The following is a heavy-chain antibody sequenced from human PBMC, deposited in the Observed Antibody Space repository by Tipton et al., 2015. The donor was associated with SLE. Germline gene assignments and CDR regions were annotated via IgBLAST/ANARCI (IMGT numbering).Heavy chain of an antibody. V-gene: IGHV4-39*07. CDR3: VVCSPSSCAYFDY. CDR1: GDSISNIDFY. CDR2: IYYRGAT. J-gene: IGHJ4*02. D-gene: IGHD2-2*01. Sequence: TLSLTCIVSGDSISNIDFYWGWIRQPPGKALEWIGNIYYRGATFYNPSLKSRVTLSADASKAQFSLKLTSVTAADTAVYYCVVCSPSSCAYFDYWGQGRLVTVSS.